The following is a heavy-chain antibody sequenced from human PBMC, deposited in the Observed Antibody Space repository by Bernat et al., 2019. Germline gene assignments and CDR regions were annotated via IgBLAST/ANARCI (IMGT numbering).Heavy chain of an antibody. CDR2: FDPEHGET. D-gene: IGHD3-10*01. CDR1: GYTLTELP. CDR3: ARGARLLWFRELSGVWFDP. J-gene: IGHJ5*02. V-gene: IGHV1-24*01. Sequence: QVQLVQSGAEVKKPGASVKVSCKVFGYTLTELPMHWVRQAPGKGLEWMGGFDPEHGETIYAQKFQGRVTLTEDTSTDTSYMELSSLSSEDTAVYYCARGARLLWFRELSGVWFDPWGQGTLVTVSS.